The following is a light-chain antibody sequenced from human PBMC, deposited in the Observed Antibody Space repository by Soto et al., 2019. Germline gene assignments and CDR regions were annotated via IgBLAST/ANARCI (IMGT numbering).Light chain of an antibody. J-gene: IGKJ5*01. Sequence: DIVLTQSPRTVSLSPGERATLSCRASQSVSSSYLAWYQQKPGQAPRLLIYGASSRATGIPDRFSGSGSGTDFTLTNSRLEPEDFAVYYCQQYGSSPQPFGQGTR. CDR3: QQYGSSPQP. CDR2: GAS. V-gene: IGKV3-20*01. CDR1: QSVSSSY.